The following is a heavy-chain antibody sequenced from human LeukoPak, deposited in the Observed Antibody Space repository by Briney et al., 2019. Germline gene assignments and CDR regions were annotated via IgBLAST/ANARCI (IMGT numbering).Heavy chain of an antibody. Sequence: MTSETLSLTCTVSGYSISSGYYWGWIRQPPGKGLEWIGEINHSGSTNYNPSLKSRVTISVDTSKNQFSLKLSSVAAADTAVYYCARVYCGGDCYENYFDYWGQGTLVTVSS. CDR1: GYSISSGYY. V-gene: IGHV4-38-2*02. D-gene: IGHD2-21*02. J-gene: IGHJ4*02. CDR3: ARVYCGGDCYENYFDY. CDR2: INHSGST.